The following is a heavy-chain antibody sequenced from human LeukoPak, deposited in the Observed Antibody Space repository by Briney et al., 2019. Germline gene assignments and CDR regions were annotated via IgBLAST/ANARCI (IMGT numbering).Heavy chain of an antibody. CDR1: GGSISSGDYY. V-gene: IGHV4-30-4*08. Sequence: SETLSLTCTVSGGSISSGDYYWSWIRQPPGKGLEYIGYIYYSGSTYYNPSLKSRVTISVDTSKNQFSLKLSSVTAADTAVYYCARLDIVVVPAAGYWGQGTLVTVSS. CDR2: IYYSGST. D-gene: IGHD2-2*01. J-gene: IGHJ4*02. CDR3: ARLDIVVVPAAGY.